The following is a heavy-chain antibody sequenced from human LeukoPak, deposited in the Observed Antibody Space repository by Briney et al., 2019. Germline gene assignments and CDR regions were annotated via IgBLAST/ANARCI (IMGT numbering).Heavy chain of an antibody. D-gene: IGHD6-13*01. V-gene: IGHV3-66*01. J-gene: IGHJ4*02. CDR2: IYSGGST. CDR1: GFTFSDYS. CDR3: ARGLIAAAPAPGY. Sequence: GGSLRLSCAASGFTFSDYSMNWVRQAPGKGLEWVSVIYSGGSTYYADSVKGRFTISRDNSKNTLYLQMNSLRAEDTAVYYCARGLIAAAPAPGYWGQGTLVTVSS.